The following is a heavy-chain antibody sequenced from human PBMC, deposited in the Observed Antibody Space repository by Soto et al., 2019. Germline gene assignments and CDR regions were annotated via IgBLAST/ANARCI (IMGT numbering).Heavy chain of an antibody. J-gene: IGHJ4*02. D-gene: IGHD3-22*01. V-gene: IGHV4-39*01. CDR2: IYYSGST. CDR3: ARLYYDSSGYRFDY. Sequence: SETLSLTCTVSCVSISSSSYYWGWIRQPPGKGLEWIGSIYYSGSTYYNPSLKSRVTISVDTSKNQFSLKLSSVTAADTAVYYCARLYYDSSGYRFDYWGQGTLVTVSS. CDR1: CVSISSSSYY.